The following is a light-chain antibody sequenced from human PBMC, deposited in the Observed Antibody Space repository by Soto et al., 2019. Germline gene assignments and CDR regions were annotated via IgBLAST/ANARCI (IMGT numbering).Light chain of an antibody. CDR3: SSYTSSSTLV. CDR2: DVS. Sequence: QSALTQPASVSVSPGQSITISCTGTSSDVGGYNYVSCYQQHPGKAPKLMIYDVSNRPSGVSNRFSGSKSGNTASLTISGLQAEDEADYYCSSYTSSSTLVFGGGTKLTVL. J-gene: IGLJ2*01. V-gene: IGLV2-14*01. CDR1: SSDVGGYNY.